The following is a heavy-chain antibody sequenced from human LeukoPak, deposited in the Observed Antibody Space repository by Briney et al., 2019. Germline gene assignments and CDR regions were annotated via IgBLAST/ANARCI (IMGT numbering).Heavy chain of an antibody. CDR1: GCSFTSYW. Sequence: GESLKISCKGSGCSFTSYWIGWVRQMPGKGLEWMGIIYPGDSDTRYSPSFQGQVTISADKSISTAYLRWSSLKASDTAMYYCARPYYYDSSGYGDSDYWGQGTLVTVSS. V-gene: IGHV5-51*01. CDR2: IYPGDSDT. J-gene: IGHJ4*02. CDR3: ARPYYYDSSGYGDSDY. D-gene: IGHD3-22*01.